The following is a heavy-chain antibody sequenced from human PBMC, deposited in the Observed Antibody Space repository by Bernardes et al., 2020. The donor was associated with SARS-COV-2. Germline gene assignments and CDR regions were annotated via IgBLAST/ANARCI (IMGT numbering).Heavy chain of an antibody. CDR2: ISWNSGSI. Sequence: GGSLRLSCAASGFTVNKNDMSWVRQAPGKGLEWVSGISWNSGSIGYADSVKGRFTISRDNGKNSLYLQMNSLRAEDTALYYCAKGGSAAPGTSADYWGQGTLVTVSS. J-gene: IGHJ4*02. D-gene: IGHD6-13*01. CDR1: GFTVNKND. V-gene: IGHV3-9*01. CDR3: AKGGSAAPGTSADY.